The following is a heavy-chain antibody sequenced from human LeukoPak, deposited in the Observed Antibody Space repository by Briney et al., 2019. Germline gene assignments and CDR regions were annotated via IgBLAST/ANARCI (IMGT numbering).Heavy chain of an antibody. CDR1: GFIFNNYA. Sequence: PGESLRLSCAASGFIFNNYAMSWVRQAPGKGLEWVSCISGSGGDTYYTDSVKGRFTVSRDNSKRALALQMNSLRAEDTAVYYCAKAASYYCDSSDFYSRPFDSWGRGTLVTVSS. CDR3: AKAASYYCDSSDFYSRPFDS. J-gene: IGHJ4*02. CDR2: ISGSGGDT. D-gene: IGHD3-22*01. V-gene: IGHV3-23*01.